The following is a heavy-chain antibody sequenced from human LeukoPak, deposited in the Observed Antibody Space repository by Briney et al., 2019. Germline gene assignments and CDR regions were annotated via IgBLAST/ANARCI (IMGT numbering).Heavy chain of an antibody. CDR3: ARDRGGSSSSVFDY. D-gene: IGHD6-6*01. CDR2: ISSSSSYI. V-gene: IGHV3-21*01. CDR1: GFTFSSYS. Sequence: GGSLRLSCAASGFTFSSYSMNWVRQAPGKGLEWVSSISSSSSYIYYADSVKGRFTISRDNAKSSLYLQMNSLRAEDTAVYYCARDRGGSSSSVFDYWGQGTLVTVSS. J-gene: IGHJ4*02.